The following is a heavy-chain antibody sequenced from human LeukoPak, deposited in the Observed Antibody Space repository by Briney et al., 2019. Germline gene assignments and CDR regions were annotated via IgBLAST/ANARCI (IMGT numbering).Heavy chain of an antibody. CDR1: GGSISHYY. Sequence: SETLSLTCTVSGGSISHYYWTWIRQPPGKGLEWIGYIYYSDVANYNPSLKSRVSISVDTSKNQFSLKLTSVTAAETAVYYCASDSCGRRDAFNIWGQGTMVTVSS. J-gene: IGHJ3*02. CDR3: ASDSCGRRDAFNI. V-gene: IGHV4-59*01. D-gene: IGHD2-21*01. CDR2: IYYSDVA.